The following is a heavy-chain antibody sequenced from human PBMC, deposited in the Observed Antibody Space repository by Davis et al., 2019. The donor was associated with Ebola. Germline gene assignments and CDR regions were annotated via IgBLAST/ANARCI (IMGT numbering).Heavy chain of an antibody. CDR1: GGSISSSSDY. CDR2: LYHSGRT. J-gene: IGHJ5*02. Sequence: GSLRLSCSVSGGSISSSSDYWGWIRQPPGKGLEWIGSLYHSGRTYHNPSLESRVTISLDTSRNQFSLELSSVTAADTAVYYCVRDRSNWFDPWGQGTLVTVSS. CDR3: VRDRSNWFDP. V-gene: IGHV4-39*07.